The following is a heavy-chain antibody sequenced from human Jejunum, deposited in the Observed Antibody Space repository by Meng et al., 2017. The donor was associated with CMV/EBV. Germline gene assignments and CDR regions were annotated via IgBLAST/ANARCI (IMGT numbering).Heavy chain of an antibody. V-gene: IGHV1-8*01. Sequence: FTYYDLNSVRPAPGQGLEWMGWMNPESGNTGSAQKFQGRVSMTRNTSINTAYLELRSLRSEDTAVYYCARVPVIRGVIITGCWFDPWGQGTLVTVSS. J-gene: IGHJ5*02. CDR3: ARVPVIRGVIITGCWFDP. CDR1: FTYYD. D-gene: IGHD3-10*01. CDR2: MNPESGNT.